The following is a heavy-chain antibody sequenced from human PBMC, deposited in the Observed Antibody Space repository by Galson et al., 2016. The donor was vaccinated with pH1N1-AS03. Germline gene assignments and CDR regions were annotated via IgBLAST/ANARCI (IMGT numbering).Heavy chain of an antibody. J-gene: IGHJ3*01. Sequence: SVKVSCKVSGGTFSTYAISWVRQAPGQGLEWVGRIIPMLDIPDYAQKFQVRVTITADKSTSTSYMELTNLSSEDTALYCAKGFSASPSGTFEVWGQGTMVTVSS. CDR2: IIPMLDIP. D-gene: IGHD2-2*01. CDR1: GGTFSTYA. V-gene: IGHV1-69*04. CDR3: AKGFSASPSGTFEV.